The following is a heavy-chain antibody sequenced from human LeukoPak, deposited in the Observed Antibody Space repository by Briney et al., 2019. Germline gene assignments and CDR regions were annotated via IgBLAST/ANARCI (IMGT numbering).Heavy chain of an antibody. CDR1: GFDFRNYY. D-gene: IGHD4-23*01. CDR2: IKYDGTYT. CDR3: TRDEGATVATYRFDF. J-gene: IGHJ4*02. V-gene: IGHV3-7*01. Sequence: GGSVRLSCEASGFDFRNYYMSWVRQAPGKGLEWLANIKYDGTYTNYKDSVKGRLTLSRDNAKNSVYIQMNSLRAEDTAVYYCTRDEGATVATYRFDFWGRGTLVTVSS.